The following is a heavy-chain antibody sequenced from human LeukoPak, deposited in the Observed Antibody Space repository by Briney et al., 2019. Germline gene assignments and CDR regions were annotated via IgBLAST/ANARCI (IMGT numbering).Heavy chain of an antibody. V-gene: IGHV3-48*03. CDR1: GFTFSSYE. J-gene: IGHJ4*02. CDR2: ISSSGSTI. Sequence: PGGSLRLSCAASGFTFSSYEMNWVRQAPGKGLEWVSYISSSGSTIYYADSVKGRFTISRDNAKKSLYLQMNSLRAEDTALYYCAGRDYYGSGSPDFWGQGTLVTVSS. CDR3: AGRDYYGSGSPDF. D-gene: IGHD3-10*01.